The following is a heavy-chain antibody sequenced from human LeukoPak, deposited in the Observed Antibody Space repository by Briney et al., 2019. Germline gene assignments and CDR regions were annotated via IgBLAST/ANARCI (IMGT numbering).Heavy chain of an antibody. CDR2: INHSGRV. CDR3: AGVLVVAGAPYFAY. D-gene: IGHD2-15*01. CDR1: DESFSDFY. Sequence: PSETLSLTCAVYDESFSDFYLTWIRQPPGKGLEWIGEINHSGRVNYNPSLKSRVTISVDTSKNQFSLKLSSVTAADTAVYYRAGVLVVAGAPYFAYGGQETLVTVSS. J-gene: IGHJ4*02. V-gene: IGHV4-34*09.